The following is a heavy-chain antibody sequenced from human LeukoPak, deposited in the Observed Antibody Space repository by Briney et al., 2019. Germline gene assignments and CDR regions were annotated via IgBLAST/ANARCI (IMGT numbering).Heavy chain of an antibody. J-gene: IGHJ4*02. D-gene: IGHD4-17*01. CDR2: IYHSGST. V-gene: IGHV4-30-2*01. CDR1: GGSISSGGYS. Sequence: SETLSLTCAVSGGSISSGGYSWSWIRQPPGKGLEWIGYIYHSGSTYYNPSLKSRVTISVDRSKNQFSPKLSSVTAADTAVYYCARGRYGDYAYWGQGTLVTVSS. CDR3: ARGRYGDYAY.